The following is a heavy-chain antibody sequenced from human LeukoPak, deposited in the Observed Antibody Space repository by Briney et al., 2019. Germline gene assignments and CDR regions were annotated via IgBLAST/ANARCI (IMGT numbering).Heavy chain of an antibody. CDR2: ISSSGSTI. V-gene: IGHV3-48*03. CDR3: ARGLLRYGETYFDY. Sequence: GGSLSLSCAASGFTFSSYGMNWVRQAPGKGLEWVSYISSSGSTIYDADSVKGRFTISRDNAKNSLYLQMNSLRAEDTAVYYCARGLLRYGETYFDYWGQGTLVTVSS. D-gene: IGHD4/OR15-4a*01. CDR1: GFTFSSYG. J-gene: IGHJ4*02.